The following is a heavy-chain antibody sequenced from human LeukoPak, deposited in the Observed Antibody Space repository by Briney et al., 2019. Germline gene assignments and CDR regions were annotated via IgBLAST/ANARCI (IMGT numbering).Heavy chain of an antibody. V-gene: IGHV1-46*01. J-gene: IGHJ6*02. D-gene: IGHD2-15*01. Sequence: ASVKVSRKASGYTFTSYYMHWVRQAPGQGLEWMGIVNPSGGSTSYAEKFQGRVTMTRDTSTSTVYMELSSLRSEDTAVYYCARVGAATDYYFYYGMDVWGQGTTVTVFS. CDR1: GYTFTSYY. CDR2: VNPSGGST. CDR3: ARVGAATDYYFYYGMDV.